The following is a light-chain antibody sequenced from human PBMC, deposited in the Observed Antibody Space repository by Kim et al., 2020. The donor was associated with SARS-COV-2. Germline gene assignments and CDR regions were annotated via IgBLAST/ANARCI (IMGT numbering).Light chain of an antibody. V-gene: IGLV2-11*01. Sequence: QSVTISGTGTISDVGGYNYVSWYQQHPGKAPKLMIYDVSKRPSGVPDRFSGSKSGNTASLTISGLQAEDEADYYCCSYAGSYTNYVFGTGTKVTVL. CDR3: CSYAGSYTNYV. J-gene: IGLJ1*01. CDR1: ISDVGGYNY. CDR2: DVS.